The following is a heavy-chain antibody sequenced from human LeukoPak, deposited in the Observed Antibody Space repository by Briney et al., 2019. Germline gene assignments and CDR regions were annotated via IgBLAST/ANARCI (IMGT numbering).Heavy chain of an antibody. J-gene: IGHJ4*02. CDR2: MNPNSGNT. CDR3: ARVNYGSGSYGLDSDY. D-gene: IGHD3-10*01. CDR1: GYTFTSYD. Sequence: ASVKVSCKASGYTFTSYDINWVRQATGQGLEWMGWMNPNSGNTGYAQKFQGRVTMTRNTSISTAYMELSSLRSEDTAVYYCARVNYGSGSYGLDSDYWGQGTLATVSS. V-gene: IGHV1-8*01.